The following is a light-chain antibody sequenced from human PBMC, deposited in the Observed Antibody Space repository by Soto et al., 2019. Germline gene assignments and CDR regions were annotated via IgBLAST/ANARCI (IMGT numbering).Light chain of an antibody. J-gene: IGKJ2*01. Sequence: EMVLTQSPGTLSLSPGERATLSCRASQSVTGSYLAWYQQKSGQSPRLLIYGSSDRATGIPDRFSGSGSGTDFTLTISRVEPEDCAVYYCQQYCSSPPYTFGQGTKLEIK. CDR3: QQYCSSPPYT. CDR2: GSS. CDR1: QSVTGSY. V-gene: IGKV3-20*01.